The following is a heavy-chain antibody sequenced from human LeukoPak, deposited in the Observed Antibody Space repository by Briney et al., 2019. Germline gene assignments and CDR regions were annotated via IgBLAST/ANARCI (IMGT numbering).Heavy chain of an antibody. D-gene: IGHD5-12*01. V-gene: IGHV1-69*13. CDR1: GYTFTSYY. CDR2: IIPIFGTA. Sequence: VASVKVSCKASGYTFTSYYMHWVRQAPGQGLEWMGGIIPIFGTANYAQKFQGRVTITADESTSTAYMELSSLRSEDTAVYYCARDPAGAYIVATQGYGMDVWGQGTTVTVSS. CDR3: ARDPAGAYIVATQGYGMDV. J-gene: IGHJ6*02.